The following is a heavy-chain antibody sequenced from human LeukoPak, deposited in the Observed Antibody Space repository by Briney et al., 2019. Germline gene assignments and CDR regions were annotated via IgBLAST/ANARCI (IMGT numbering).Heavy chain of an antibody. CDR3: ARDLITSGLPGY. V-gene: IGHV1-18*01. D-gene: IGHD2-8*01. CDR1: GYTFTDYG. J-gene: IGHJ4*02. Sequence: ASEKVSCKVSGYTFTDYGVSWVRQAPGQGLEWMGWISTNKGNTNSALKFQGRVTMTTDSSTSTAYMELRSLRSDDTAVYYCARDLITSGLPGYWGQGTLVTVSS. CDR2: ISTNKGNT.